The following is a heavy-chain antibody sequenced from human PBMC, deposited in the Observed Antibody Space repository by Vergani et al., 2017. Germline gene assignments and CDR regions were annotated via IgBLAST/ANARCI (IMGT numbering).Heavy chain of an antibody. V-gene: IGHV3-74*03. D-gene: IGHD3-22*01. J-gene: IGHJ6*03. CDR1: GFSFNTYW. CDR3: ASAGYYDSSGYSHYYYYMDV. CDR2: IDEYGNRA. Sequence: EVQLVESGGGSVQSGGSLRLSCVASGFSFNTYWMHWVRQVPGKGLMWVARIDEYGNRATYGDFETGRFTISRDNAKNTLYLQMNSLRAEDTAVYYCASAGYYDSSGYSHYYYYMDVWGKGTTVTVSS.